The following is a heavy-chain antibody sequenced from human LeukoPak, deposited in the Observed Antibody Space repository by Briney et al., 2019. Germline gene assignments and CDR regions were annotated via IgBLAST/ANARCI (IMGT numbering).Heavy chain of an antibody. CDR1: GCSISSSNYY. Sequence: SETLSLTCTVSGCSISSSNYYWGWIRQPPGKGLEWIGSIYYSGSTYYNPSLKSQDTIAGDTSKNQFSLQVSSVNAAVRDVYYCASRLYWGQGTLVPVSS. J-gene: IGHJ4*02. CDR3: ASRLY. CDR2: IYYSGST. V-gene: IGHV4-39*07. D-gene: IGHD6-6*01.